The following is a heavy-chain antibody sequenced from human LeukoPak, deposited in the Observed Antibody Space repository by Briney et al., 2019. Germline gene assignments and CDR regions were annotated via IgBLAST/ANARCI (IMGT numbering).Heavy chain of an antibody. V-gene: IGHV3-30*02. CDR1: GFTFSSYG. J-gene: IGHJ4*02. CDR3: AKAPIQYSSLAFFDY. CDR2: IRYDGNNK. D-gene: IGHD6-6*01. Sequence: GGSLRLSCAASGFTFSSYGMHWVRQALGKGLQWVAFIRYDGNNKYYADSVKGRSTISRDNSKNTLYLQMNSLRAEDTAVYYCAKAPIQYSSLAFFDYWGQGTLVTVSS.